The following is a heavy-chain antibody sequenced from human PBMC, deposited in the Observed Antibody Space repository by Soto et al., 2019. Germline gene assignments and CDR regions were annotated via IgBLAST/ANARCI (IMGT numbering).Heavy chain of an antibody. CDR1: GLTFSLCA. CDR3: ARGDGTVEAYCGTDCFTY. CDR2: ISYDEKHK. D-gene: IGHD2-21*02. V-gene: IGHV3-30*04. J-gene: IGHJ4*01. Sequence: QVQLVESGGGVIQPGRSLRLSCAASGLTFSLCAMHWVRQAPGKGLEWVAVISYDEKHKLSADSVKGRFSISRDNSKNTLFLQMNSLTAEDTAVYYCARGDGTVEAYCGTDCFTYWGQGTLVTVSS.